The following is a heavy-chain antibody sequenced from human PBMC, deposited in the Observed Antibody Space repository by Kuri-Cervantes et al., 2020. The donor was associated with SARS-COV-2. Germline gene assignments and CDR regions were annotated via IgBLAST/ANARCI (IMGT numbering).Heavy chain of an antibody. CDR3: AKGSSGSYEWFDP. CDR2: ISWDGGST. V-gene: IGHV3-43*01. J-gene: IGHJ5*02. CDR1: GFTFDDYA. Sequence: GGSLRLSCAASGFTFDDYALHWVRQAPGKGLEWVSLISWDGGSTYYADPVKGRFTISRDNSKNSLYLQMNSLRTEDTALYYCAKGSSGSYEWFDPWGQGTLVTVSS. D-gene: IGHD1-26*01.